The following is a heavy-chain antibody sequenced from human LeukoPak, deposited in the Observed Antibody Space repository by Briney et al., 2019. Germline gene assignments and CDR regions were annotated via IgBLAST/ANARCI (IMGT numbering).Heavy chain of an antibody. CDR1: GGSISSSSYY. CDR2: IYYSGSP. Sequence: SETLSLTCTVSGGSISSSSYYWGWIRQPPGKGLEWIGNIYYSGSPYYNPSLKSRVTISVDTSKNQFSLKLISVTAADTAVYYCARDIAGSTSNWGQGTLVTVSS. J-gene: IGHJ4*02. D-gene: IGHD2-2*01. V-gene: IGHV4-39*07. CDR3: ARDIAGSTSN.